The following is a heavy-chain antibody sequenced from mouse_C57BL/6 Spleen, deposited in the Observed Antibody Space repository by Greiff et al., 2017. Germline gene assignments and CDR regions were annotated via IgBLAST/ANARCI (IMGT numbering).Heavy chain of an antibody. CDR3: ARGLLLLRNYYAMNY. CDR1: GFTFSDYG. D-gene: IGHD2-4*01. Sequence: DVKLVESGGGLVQPGGSLKLSCAASGFTFSDYGMAWVRQAPRTGPEWVAFISNLAYSIYYADTVTGRFTISRENAKNTLYLEMSSLRSEDTAMYYWARGLLLLRNYYAMNYWGKGTSVTVSS. V-gene: IGHV5-15*01. CDR2: ISNLAYSI. J-gene: IGHJ4*01.